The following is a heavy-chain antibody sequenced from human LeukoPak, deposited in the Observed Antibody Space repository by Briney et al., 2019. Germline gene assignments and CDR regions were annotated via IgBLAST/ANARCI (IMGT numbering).Heavy chain of an antibody. D-gene: IGHD5-18*01. Sequence: SQTLSLTCTVSGGSISSGGYYWSWIRQPPGKGLEWIGYISHSGSTSYNPSLKSRVTISVDRSKNQFSLKLSSVTAADTAVYYCARHQRGYSYGIFDYWGQGTLVTVSS. CDR1: GGSISSGGYY. V-gene: IGHV4-30-2*01. CDR3: ARHQRGYSYGIFDY. CDR2: ISHSGST. J-gene: IGHJ4*02.